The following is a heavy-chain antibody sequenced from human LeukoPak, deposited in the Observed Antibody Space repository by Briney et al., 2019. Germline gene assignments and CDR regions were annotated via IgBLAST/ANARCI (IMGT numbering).Heavy chain of an antibody. CDR2: IMPIFGTA. J-gene: IGHJ5*02. Sequence: SVKVSCKASGGTFSSYAISWVRQAPGQGLEWMGRIMPIFGTANYAQKFQGRVTITTDESTRTVYMELSSLRSEDTGVYFRARTPIGYCSSTSCPAAWFDPWGQGTLVTVSS. CDR1: GGTFSSYA. V-gene: IGHV1-69*05. D-gene: IGHD2-2*01. CDR3: ARTPIGYCSSTSCPAAWFDP.